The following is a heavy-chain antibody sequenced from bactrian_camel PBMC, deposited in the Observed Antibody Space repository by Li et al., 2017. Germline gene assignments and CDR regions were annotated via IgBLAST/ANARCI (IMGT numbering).Heavy chain of an antibody. CDR2: IDSEGTT. CDR3: AALEWCLSGDELLYAEITDIRY. V-gene: IGHV3S55*01. D-gene: IGHD2*01. J-gene: IGHJ4*01. CDR1: GDIIGRYC. Sequence: HVQLVESGGGSVQVGGSLRLSCVASGDIIGRYCMGWFRQIPDREREGVAVIDSEGTTKYADTVKGRFTISKDNADDTLYLQMNSLLPEDSATYYCAALEWCLSGDELLYAEITDIRYWGQGTQVTVS.